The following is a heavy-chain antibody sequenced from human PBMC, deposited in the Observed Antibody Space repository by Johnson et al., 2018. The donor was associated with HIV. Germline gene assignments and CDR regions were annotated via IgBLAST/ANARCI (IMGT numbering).Heavy chain of an antibody. V-gene: IGHV3-30*04. Sequence: QVQLVESGGGVVQPGRPLRLSCAASGFTFSRYPMHWVRQAPGKGLEWVAFISYDGRYKYYADSVKGRFTISRDNSKNTLYLQMNSLRTEDTAVYYFAKAHCPGCDGFDIWGQGKMVTVSS. CDR1: GFTFSRYP. J-gene: IGHJ3*02. CDR3: AKAHCPGCDGFDI. D-gene: IGHD2-21*01. CDR2: ISYDGRYK.